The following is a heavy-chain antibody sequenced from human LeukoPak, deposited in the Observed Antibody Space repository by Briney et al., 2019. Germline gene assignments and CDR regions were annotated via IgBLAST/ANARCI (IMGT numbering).Heavy chain of an antibody. Sequence: GGSLRLSCAASGFTFSSYGMHWVRQAPGKGLEWVAIIWFDGSNKYYADSVKGRFTISRDDSKNTLYLQMNSLGAEDTAVYYCARNGGNYILDYWGQGTLVTVSS. V-gene: IGHV3-33*01. CDR2: IWFDGSNK. D-gene: IGHD4/OR15-4a*01. CDR1: GFTFSSYG. J-gene: IGHJ4*02. CDR3: ARNGGNYILDY.